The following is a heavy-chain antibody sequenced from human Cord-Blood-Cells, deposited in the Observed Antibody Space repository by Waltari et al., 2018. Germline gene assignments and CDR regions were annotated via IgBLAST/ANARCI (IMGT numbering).Heavy chain of an antibody. J-gene: IGHJ4*02. CDR1: GFTFSSYW. V-gene: IGHV3-7*01. CDR3: ARDSYSGSYYFDY. D-gene: IGHD1-26*01. CDR2: KKQDGSEK. Sequence: EVQLVESGGGLVQPGGSLRLSCAASGFTFSSYWMSWLRQAPGKGLEWVANKKQDGSEKYYVDSVKGRFTISRDNAKNSLYLQMNSLRAEDTAVYYCARDSYSGSYYFDYWGQGTLVTVSS.